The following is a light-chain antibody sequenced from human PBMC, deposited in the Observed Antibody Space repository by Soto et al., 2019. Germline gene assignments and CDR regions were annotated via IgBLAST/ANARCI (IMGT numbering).Light chain of an antibody. V-gene: IGKV1-39*01. Sequence: DIQMTQSPSSLSASVGDRFTIAFRSSQSISTYLYWYQQKPGKAPKLLIYAASSLQSGVPSRFSGSGSGTDFTLTISSLQPEDFATYHCQQSYSIPITFGQGTRLEIK. CDR1: QSISTY. CDR2: AAS. J-gene: IGKJ5*01. CDR3: QQSYSIPIT.